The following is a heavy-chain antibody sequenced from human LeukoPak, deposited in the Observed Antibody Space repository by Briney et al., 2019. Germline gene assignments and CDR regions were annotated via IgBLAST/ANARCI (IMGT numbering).Heavy chain of an antibody. D-gene: IGHD3-22*01. CDR3: ARGFLSSGSYDAFDI. CDR1: GGSISSSSYY. J-gene: IGHJ3*02. CDR2: IYYSGST. Sequence: SETLSLTCTVSGGSISSSSYYWGWIRQPPGKGLEWIGSIYYSGSTYYNPSLKSRVTISVDTSKNQFSLKLSSVTAADTAVYYCARGFLSSGSYDAFDIWGQGTMVTVSS. V-gene: IGHV4-39*07.